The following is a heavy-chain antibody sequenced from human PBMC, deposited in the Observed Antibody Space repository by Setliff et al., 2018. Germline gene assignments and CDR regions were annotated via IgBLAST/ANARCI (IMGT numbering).Heavy chain of an antibody. CDR3: ARGPSGWSSATSRYYFYMDV. D-gene: IGHD6-19*01. V-gene: IGHV1-69*01. CDR1: GGTFSNSA. Sequence: VSCKAFGGTFSNSAINWVRQAPGQGLEWMGGIIPIRGAADYAQKFQGKVIITADGSTSTAYMELTSLRSDGAAVYYCARGPSGWSSATSRYYFYMDVWGKGTTVTVSS. J-gene: IGHJ6*03. CDR2: IIPIRGAA.